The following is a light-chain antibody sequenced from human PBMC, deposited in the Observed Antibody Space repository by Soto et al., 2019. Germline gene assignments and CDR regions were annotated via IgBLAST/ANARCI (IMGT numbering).Light chain of an antibody. CDR1: ESIGTW. CDR2: DAS. V-gene: IGKV1-5*01. J-gene: IGKJ1*01. Sequence: DIQMTQSPSTLSASVGYRVTLTCRASESIGTWLAWYQQKPGKAPNLLIYDASSLQSGVPSRFSGRGSGTEFTLTISSLQPDDFATYYCKQFQIFSRTFCQGTKVDIK. CDR3: KQFQIFSRT.